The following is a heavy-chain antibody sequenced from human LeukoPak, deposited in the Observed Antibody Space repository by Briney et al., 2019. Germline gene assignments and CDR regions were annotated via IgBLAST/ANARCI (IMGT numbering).Heavy chain of an antibody. J-gene: IGHJ4*02. D-gene: IGHD6-13*01. V-gene: IGHV3-74*01. CDR1: GFTFSSYW. CDR2: INSDGSST. CDR3: ARLPIAAAGNY. Sequence: GGSLRLSCAASGFTFSSYWMHWVRQAPGKGLVWVSRINSDGSSTSYADSVKGRFTISRDNAKNTLYLQMNSLRAEDTAVYYCARLPIAAAGNYWGQGTLVTASS.